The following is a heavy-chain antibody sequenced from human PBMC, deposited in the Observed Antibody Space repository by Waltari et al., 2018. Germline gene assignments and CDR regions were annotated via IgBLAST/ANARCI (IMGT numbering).Heavy chain of an antibody. V-gene: IGHV4-39*07. CDR3: ARLVGSYYFQMDV. J-gene: IGHJ6*03. CDR2: IYYSGRA. Sequence: QLQLQESGPGLLKPSETLSLTCSVSGGSITSIAYYWGWIRQPPGKGLEWIGSIYYSGRAYYNPSVKNRVTISVDTTKNQFSLRLYSVTAADTAVYYCARLVGSYYFQMDVWGKGTTVVISS. CDR1: GGSITSIAYY. D-gene: IGHD2-8*02.